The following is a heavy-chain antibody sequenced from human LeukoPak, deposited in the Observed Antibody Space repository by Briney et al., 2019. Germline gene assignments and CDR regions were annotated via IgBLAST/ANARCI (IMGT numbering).Heavy chain of an antibody. D-gene: IGHD6-19*01. CDR3: TRALYTTGWYPDYFDS. V-gene: IGHV3-7*01. CDR2: IKGDGTDK. CDR1: GVTFNNYL. Sequence: GGSLRLSCAASGVTFNNYLMTWGRQALGKGLEWLANIKGDGTDKYYVGSVEGRFTISRDNAKNSLFLQMSSLRAEETAICYFTRALYTTGWYPDYFDSWGQGTLVTVSS. J-gene: IGHJ4*02.